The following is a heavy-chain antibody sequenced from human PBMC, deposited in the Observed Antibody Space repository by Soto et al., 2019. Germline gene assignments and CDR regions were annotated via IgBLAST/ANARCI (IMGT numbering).Heavy chain of an antibody. V-gene: IGHV4-39*01. J-gene: IGHJ3*02. CDR2: IYYSGAT. CDR1: GGSMRNRRYY. D-gene: IGHD4-17*01. Sequence: QLQMQESGPGLVKPSETLSLLCTVSGGSMRNRRYYWGWIRPPPGKGLEWIGGIYYSGATYYKSTLESRVIIYVDTSRNQCSLRLSSVTAADTAVYYCARTDEVSLYGDGAFHIWGQGTMVTVSS. CDR3: ARTDEVSLYGDGAFHI.